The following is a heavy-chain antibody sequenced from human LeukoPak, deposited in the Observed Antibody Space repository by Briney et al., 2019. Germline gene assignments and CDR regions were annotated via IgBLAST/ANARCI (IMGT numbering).Heavy chain of an antibody. J-gene: IGHJ4*02. Sequence: ASVKVSCKASGYTFTGYYMHWVRQAPGQGLEWMGWINPNSGVTNYAQKFQGRVTMTRDTSTSTAYMELSSLRSDDTAFYYCARDTITVTTPYFDYWGQGTLVTVPS. D-gene: IGHD4-17*01. V-gene: IGHV1-2*02. CDR2: INPNSGVT. CDR1: GYTFTGYY. CDR3: ARDTITVTTPYFDY.